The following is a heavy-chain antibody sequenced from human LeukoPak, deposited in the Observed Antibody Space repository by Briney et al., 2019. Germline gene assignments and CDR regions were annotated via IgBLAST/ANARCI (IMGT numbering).Heavy chain of an antibody. J-gene: IGHJ4*02. CDR2: IYTTGST. D-gene: IGHD6-19*01. V-gene: IGHV4-4*07. CDR3: AADSRGWXDFDY. Sequence: PSETLSLTCTVSGGSFSNYFWNWIRQPAGKKLKWIGRIYTTGSTNYNPSLKSRVTMSVDTSKKQFFLKLSSVTAADTAVYYCAADSRGWXDFDYWXQGTLVTVSS. CDR1: GGSFSNYF.